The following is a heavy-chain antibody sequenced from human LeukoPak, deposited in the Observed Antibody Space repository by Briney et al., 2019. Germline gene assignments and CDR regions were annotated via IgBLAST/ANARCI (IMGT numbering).Heavy chain of an antibody. CDR3: ARDPLGVLSYFDY. J-gene: IGHJ4*02. D-gene: IGHD3-16*01. Sequence: GGSLRLSCAASGFIFSYYGMHWVRQAPGKGLEWVAVIWYDGSNRYYADSLKGRFTISRDNSKNTPYLQMNSLTADDTAVYYCARDPLGVLSYFDYWGQGTLVTVSS. CDR1: GFIFSYYG. V-gene: IGHV3-33*01. CDR2: IWYDGSNR.